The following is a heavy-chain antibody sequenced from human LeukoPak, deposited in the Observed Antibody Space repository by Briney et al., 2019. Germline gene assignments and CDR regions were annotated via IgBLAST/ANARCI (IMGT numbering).Heavy chain of an antibody. CDR3: ARSANAFDI. V-gene: IGHV4-34*01. CDR2: ISHSGST. CDR1: GGSVSDYY. J-gene: IGHJ3*02. Sequence: KTSETPSLTCAVSGGSVSDYYWSWIRQPPGKGPEWIGKISHSGSTNYNPSLKSRVTISVGTSTNQFSLNLSSVTAADTAVYYCARSANAFDIWGQGTMVTVSS.